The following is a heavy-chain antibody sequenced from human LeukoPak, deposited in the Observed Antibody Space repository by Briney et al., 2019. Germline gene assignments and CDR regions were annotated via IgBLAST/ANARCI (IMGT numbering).Heavy chain of an antibody. V-gene: IGHV5-10-1*01. CDR1: GCSFTSYW. J-gene: IGHJ4*02. Sequence: GGALNISFKGSGCSFTSYWISWVRPRPGKGRGWMGRIDPSESYTNYSPSFQGHVTISADKSINTAYLQWRSLKASDTAIYYCARGGRGYSYANTVYFDYWGQGTLVTVSS. CDR2: IDPSESYT. CDR3: ARGGRGYSYANTVYFDY. D-gene: IGHD5-18*01.